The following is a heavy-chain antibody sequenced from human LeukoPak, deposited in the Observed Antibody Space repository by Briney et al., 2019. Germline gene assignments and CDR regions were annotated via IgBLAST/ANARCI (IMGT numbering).Heavy chain of an antibody. CDR2: IKQDGGEK. D-gene: IGHD5-12*01. Sequence: GGSLRLSCAASGFSFSSYWMTWVRQAPGKGLEWVANIKQDGGEKYYVDSVKGRSTISRDNAKNSLFLQMDSLRAEDTAVYYCARDVDANCWGQGTLVTVSS. V-gene: IGHV3-7*01. CDR1: GFSFSSYW. J-gene: IGHJ4*02. CDR3: ARDVDANC.